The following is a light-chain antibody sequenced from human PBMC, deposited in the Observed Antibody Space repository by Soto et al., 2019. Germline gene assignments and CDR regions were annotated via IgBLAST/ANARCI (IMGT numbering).Light chain of an antibody. Sequence: QSVLTQPPSVSGSPGQSVTISCTGTSSDVGSYNRVSWYQQPPGTAPKLMIYEVSNRPSGVPDRFSGSKSGNTASLTISGRQAEDEADYYCSSYTSSSAWVFGGGTKVTVL. CDR1: SSDVGSYNR. J-gene: IGLJ2*01. V-gene: IGLV2-18*02. CDR3: SSYTSSSAWV. CDR2: EVS.